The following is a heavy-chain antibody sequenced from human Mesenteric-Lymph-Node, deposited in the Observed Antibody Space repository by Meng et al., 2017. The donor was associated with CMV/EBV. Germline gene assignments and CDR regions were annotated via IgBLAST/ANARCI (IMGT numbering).Heavy chain of an antibody. CDR1: GLSLSTPGVA. V-gene: IGHV2-5*02. CDR2: IYWDDDK. J-gene: IGHJ4*02. CDR3: ARSQAVHYFDY. Sequence: CSFSGLSLSTPGVAVGWIRQPPGKALEWLALIYWDDDKRYSLSLKSKVTITKDTSKNQVVLTMTNMGPGDTGTYYCARSQAVHYFDYWGQGTLVTVSS.